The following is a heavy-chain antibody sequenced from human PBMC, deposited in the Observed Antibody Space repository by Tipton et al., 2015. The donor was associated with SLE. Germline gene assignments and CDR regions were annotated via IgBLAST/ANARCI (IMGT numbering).Heavy chain of an antibody. D-gene: IGHD3-10*01. V-gene: IGHV1-18*01. Sequence: QLVQSGVEVNKPGESLKISCKASGYSFTSYGITWVRQAPGQGLEWMGWISGYNGNTNYKQKFQGRVTMTTDTSTSTAYMELRSLRSDDTAVYYCARHGEGGGWFDPWGQGTLVTVSS. CDR2: ISGYNGNT. J-gene: IGHJ5*02. CDR1: GYSFTSYG. CDR3: ARHGEGGGWFDP.